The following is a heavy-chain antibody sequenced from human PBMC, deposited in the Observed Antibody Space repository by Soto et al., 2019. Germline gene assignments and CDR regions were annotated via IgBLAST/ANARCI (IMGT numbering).Heavy chain of an antibody. CDR3: ARDLAWKRGKVGRYYYGMDV. J-gene: IGHJ6*02. D-gene: IGHD1-1*01. CDR2: ISTRSTYT. CDR1: GFIFSDYY. Sequence: QVLLVESGGGLVKAGGSLRLSCAASGFIFSDYYMSWVRQTPGKGLEWVSYISTRSTYTNYADSVKGRFTISRDNTKNALYLHMDSLRVEDTAVYYCARDLAWKRGKVGRYYYGMDVWGQGTTVTVSS. V-gene: IGHV3-11*06.